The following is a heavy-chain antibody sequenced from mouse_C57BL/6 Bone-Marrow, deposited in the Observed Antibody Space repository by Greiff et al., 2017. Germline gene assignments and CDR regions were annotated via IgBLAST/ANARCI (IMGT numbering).Heavy chain of an antibody. J-gene: IGHJ3*01. CDR1: GYTFTSYG. Sequence: QVQLKQSGAELARPGASVKLSCKASGYTFTSYGISWVKQRTGQGLEWIGEIYPRSGNTYYNEKFKGKATLTADKSSSTAYMELRSLTSEDSAVYFCARDGYYLAYWGQGTLGTVSA. V-gene: IGHV1-81*01. D-gene: IGHD2-3*01. CDR3: ARDGYYLAY. CDR2: IYPRSGNT.